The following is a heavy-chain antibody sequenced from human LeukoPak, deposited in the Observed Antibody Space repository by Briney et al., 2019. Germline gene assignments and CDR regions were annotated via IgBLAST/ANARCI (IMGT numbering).Heavy chain of an antibody. V-gene: IGHV3-53*01. Sequence: GGSLRLSCAASGFTVSSNYMSWVRQAPGKGLEWVSVIYSGGSTYYADSVKGRFTISRDNSKNTLYLQMNSLRAEDTAVYYCAKERGYSYGYDHWGQGTLVTVSS. CDR1: GFTVSSNY. CDR3: AKERGYSYGYDH. J-gene: IGHJ4*02. D-gene: IGHD5-18*01. CDR2: IYSGGST.